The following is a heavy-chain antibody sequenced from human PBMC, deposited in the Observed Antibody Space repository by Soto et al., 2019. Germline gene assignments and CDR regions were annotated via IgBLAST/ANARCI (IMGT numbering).Heavy chain of an antibody. D-gene: IGHD1-26*01. Sequence: EVQLVDSGGGLVQPGGSLRLSCAASGFIFSNYVMSWVRQAPGKGLEWVSSISDSGGTSYYADSVKGRFTISRDNSNNTLHLQLNTVRAEDTAIYYCAKRPRALLTFDHWGQGTLVTVSS. V-gene: IGHV3-23*04. J-gene: IGHJ4*02. CDR3: AKRPRALLTFDH. CDR2: ISDSGGTS. CDR1: GFIFSNYV.